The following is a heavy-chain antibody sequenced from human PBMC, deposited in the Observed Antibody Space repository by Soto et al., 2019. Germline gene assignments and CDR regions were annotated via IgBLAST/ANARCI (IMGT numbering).Heavy chain of an antibody. J-gene: IGHJ5*02. CDR2: IKQDGSEK. D-gene: IGHD2-2*01. V-gene: IGHV3-7*04. CDR3: ARLCSTSCYAHH. Sequence: PGGSLRLSCAASGFTFGSYWVSWVRQAPGKGLEWVANIKQDGSEKYYVDSVKGRFTISRDNAKDSLYLQMNSLRAEDTAVYYCARLCSTSCYAHHWGQGTLVTVSS. CDR1: GFTFGSYW.